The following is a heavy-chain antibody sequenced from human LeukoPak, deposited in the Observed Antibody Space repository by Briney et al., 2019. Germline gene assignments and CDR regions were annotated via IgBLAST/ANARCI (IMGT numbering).Heavy chain of an antibody. CDR3: ARDGVALY. CDR1: GFTFSNDG. J-gene: IGHJ4*02. V-gene: IGHV3-48*01. Sequence: GGSLRLSCAASGFTFSNDGMSWVRQAPGKRPEWISYINSRSSDIHYADSVRGRFTIYRDNVKNSLLLQMNSLRVEDTAVYFCARDGVALYWGQGTLVTVSS. CDR2: INSRSSDI. D-gene: IGHD2-15*01.